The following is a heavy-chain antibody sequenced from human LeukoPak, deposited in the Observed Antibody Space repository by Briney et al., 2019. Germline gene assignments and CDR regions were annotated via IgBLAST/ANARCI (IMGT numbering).Heavy chain of an antibody. J-gene: IGHJ4*02. V-gene: IGHV3-23*01. CDR2: ISGSGGST. CDR1: GFTFSSYA. CDR3: AKDRKGYYDY. Sequence: GSLRLSCAASGFTFSSYAMSWVRQAPGKGLGWVSTISGSGGSTYYADSVKGRFTISRDNSKNTLYLQMNSLRAEDTAVYYCAKDRKGYYDYWGQGTLVTVSS.